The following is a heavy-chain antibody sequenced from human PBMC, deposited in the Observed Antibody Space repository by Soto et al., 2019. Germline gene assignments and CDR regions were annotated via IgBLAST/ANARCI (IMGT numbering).Heavy chain of an antibody. CDR3: ARGMTTVTTLDY. D-gene: IGHD4-4*01. J-gene: IGHJ4*02. CDR1: GGSISSGGYS. CDR2: MYHSGST. Sequence: QLQLQESGSGLVKPSQTLSLTCAVSGGSISSGGYSWSWIRQPPGKGLEWIGYMYHSGSTYYNPSLKGRGTISVDRSKKQFSLKLGSVTAADTAVYYCARGMTTVTTLDYWGQGTLVTVSP. V-gene: IGHV4-30-2*01.